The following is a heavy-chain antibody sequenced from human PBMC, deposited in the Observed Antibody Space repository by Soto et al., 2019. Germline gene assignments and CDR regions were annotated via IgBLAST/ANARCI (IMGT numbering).Heavy chain of an antibody. Sequence: VSVKVFCKASGYTMATFFMHWVRQAPGQCLEWMALINPGYPAGRSTTYAQKFQGRVTMTTDTSTSTVYMELSSLRSDDTAVYYCARGAIVAGAATGMDVWGQGTTVTVS. J-gene: IGHJ6*02. CDR1: GYTMATFF. CDR3: ARGAIVAGAATGMDV. CDR2: INPGYPAGRST. V-gene: IGHV1-46*01. D-gene: IGHD1-26*01.